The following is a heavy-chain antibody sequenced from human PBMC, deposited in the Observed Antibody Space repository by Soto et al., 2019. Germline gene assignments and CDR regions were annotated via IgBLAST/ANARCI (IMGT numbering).Heavy chain of an antibody. J-gene: IGHJ3*02. D-gene: IGHD5-18*01. CDR2: ISAYNGNT. CDR3: ASQTRDPSDGARPLLRAAFDI. Sequence: EASVKVSCKASGYTFTSYGISWVRQAPGQGLEWMGWISAYNGNTNYAQKLQGRVTMTTDTSTSTAYMELSSLRSEDTAVYYCASQTRDPSDGARPLLRAAFDIWGQGTMVTVSS. V-gene: IGHV1-18*01. CDR1: GYTFTSYG.